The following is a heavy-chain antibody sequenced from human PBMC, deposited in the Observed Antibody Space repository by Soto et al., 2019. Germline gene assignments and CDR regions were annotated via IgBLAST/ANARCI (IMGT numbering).Heavy chain of an antibody. Sequence: QVQLVESGGGVVQPGRSLRLSCAGSGFIFSNYGMHWVRQAPGKGLEWVAFISYDGSDILYADSVKGRFTNSRDNSKSTLFLHMNRPRAEDAAVYFCAIVRVADSPLDHWGQGSLVTVSS. V-gene: IGHV3-30*03. D-gene: IGHD2-8*02. CDR3: AIVRVADSPLDH. CDR1: GFIFSNYG. CDR2: ISYDGSDI. J-gene: IGHJ4*02.